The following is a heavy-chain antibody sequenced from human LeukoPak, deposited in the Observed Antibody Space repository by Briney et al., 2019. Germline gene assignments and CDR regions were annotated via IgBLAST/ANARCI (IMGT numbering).Heavy chain of an antibody. D-gene: IGHD6-19*01. V-gene: IGHV1-2*04. CDR3: ARSPTPYSSGRYYYYYGMDV. CDR2: INPNSGGT. Sequence: ASAKVSCKASGYTFTGYHMHWVRQAPGQGLEWMGWINPNSGGTNYAQKFQGWVTMTRDTSISTAYMELSRLRSDDTAVYYCARSPTPYSSGRYYYYYGMDVWGQGTTVTVSS. J-gene: IGHJ6*02. CDR1: GYTFTGYH.